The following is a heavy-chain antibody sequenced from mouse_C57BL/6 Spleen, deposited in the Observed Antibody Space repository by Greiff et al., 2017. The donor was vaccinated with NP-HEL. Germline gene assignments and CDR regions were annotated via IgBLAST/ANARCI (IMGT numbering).Heavy chain of an antibody. CDR3: ARRSTMVTRYFDV. Sequence: EVKVVESGGGLVKPGGSLKLSCAASGFTFSSYAMSWVRQTPEKRLEWVATISDGGSYTYYPDNVKGRFTISRDNAKNNLYLQMSHLKSEDTAMYYCARRSTMVTRYFDVWGTGTTVTVSS. CDR1: GFTFSSYA. D-gene: IGHD2-2*01. V-gene: IGHV5-4*03. CDR2: ISDGGSYT. J-gene: IGHJ1*03.